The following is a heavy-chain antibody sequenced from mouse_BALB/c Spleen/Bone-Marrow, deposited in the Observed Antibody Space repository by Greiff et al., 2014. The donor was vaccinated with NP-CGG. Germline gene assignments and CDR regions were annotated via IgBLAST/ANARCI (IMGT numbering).Heavy chain of an antibody. CDR1: GYTFTSYY. CDR3: AREAYYDYDEGFAY. CDR2: IYPGDGST. V-gene: IGHV1S56*01. J-gene: IGHJ3*01. Sequence: LVESGPELVKPGASVKMSCKASGYTFTSYYIHWVKQRPGQGLEWIGWIYPGDGSTKYNEKFKGKTTLTADKSSSTAYMLLSSLTSEDSAIYFCAREAYYDYDEGFAYWGQGTLVTVSA. D-gene: IGHD2-4*01.